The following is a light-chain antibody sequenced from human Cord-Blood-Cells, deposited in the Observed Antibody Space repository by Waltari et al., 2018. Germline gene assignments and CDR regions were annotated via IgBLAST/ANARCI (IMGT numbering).Light chain of an antibody. CDR2: KVS. J-gene: IGKJ3*01. CDR1: QSLVHSDGNTY. CDR3: MQGTHWPPFT. Sequence: DVVMTQSPLSLPVTLGQPASISCRSSQSLVHSDGNTYLNWFQQRPGQSPRRLIYKVSNRDSGVPDRFSGRGSGTDFTLKISRVEAEDVGVYYCMQGTHWPPFTFGPGTKVDIK. V-gene: IGKV2-30*02.